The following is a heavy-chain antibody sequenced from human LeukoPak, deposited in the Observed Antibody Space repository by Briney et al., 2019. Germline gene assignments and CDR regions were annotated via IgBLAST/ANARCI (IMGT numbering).Heavy chain of an antibody. CDR3: ARDSWGFDYGDYGYYYYMDV. CDR2: IYTSGST. Sequence: PSETLSLTCTVSGGSISSGSYYWSWIRQPAGKGLEWIGRIYTSGSTNYNPSLKSRVTISVDTSKNQFSLKLSSVTAADTAVYYCARDSWGFDYGDYGYYYYMDVWGKGTTVTIS. CDR1: GGSISSGSYY. D-gene: IGHD4-17*01. J-gene: IGHJ6*03. V-gene: IGHV4-61*02.